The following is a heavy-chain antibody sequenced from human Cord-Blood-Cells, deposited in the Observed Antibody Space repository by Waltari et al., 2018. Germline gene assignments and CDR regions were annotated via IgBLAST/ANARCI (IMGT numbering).Heavy chain of an antibody. V-gene: IGHV3-53*04. J-gene: IGHJ2*01. CDR1: GFTVSSNY. Sequence: EVQLVESGGGLVQPGGSLRLSCAASGFTVSSNYMSWVRQAPGKGLEWVSVIYSGGSTYYAGSVKGRFTISRHNSKNTLYLQMNSLRAEDTAVYYCASSSYWYFDLWGRGTLVTVSS. CDR3: ASSSYWYFDL. CDR2: IYSGGST.